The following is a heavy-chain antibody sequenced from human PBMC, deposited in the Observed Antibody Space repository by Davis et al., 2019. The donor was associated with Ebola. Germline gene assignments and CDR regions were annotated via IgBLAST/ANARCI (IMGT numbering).Heavy chain of an antibody. V-gene: IGHV1-46*01. Sequence: ASVKVSCNASGYTFTTYYIHWVRQAPGQGLEWMGKINPSGGSTTYAQKFQGRVTMTRDTSTGTVYMELNSLRSEDTALYYCARGRGHHESSGGDYWGQGTLVTVSS. CDR3: ARGRGHHESSGGDY. CDR2: INPSGGST. D-gene: IGHD3-22*01. CDR1: GYTFTTYY. J-gene: IGHJ4*02.